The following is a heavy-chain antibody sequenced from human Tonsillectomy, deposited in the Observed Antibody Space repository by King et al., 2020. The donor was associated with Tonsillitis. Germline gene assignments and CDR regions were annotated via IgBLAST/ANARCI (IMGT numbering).Heavy chain of an antibody. CDR1: GGSISSSTYY. D-gene: IGHD1-1*01. CDR2: IFYSGST. J-gene: IGHJ6*02. Sequence: QLQESGPGLVKPSETLSLTCTVSGGSISSSTYYWGWIRQPPGKGLEWIGSIFYSGSTYYNPSLKSRVTISVDTSKNQFSLKLGLVTAADTAVYYCARRLISVPDDRPSYYYHYYGMDVWGQGTTVTVSS. V-gene: IGHV4-39*01. CDR3: ARRLISVPDDRPSYYYHYYGMDV.